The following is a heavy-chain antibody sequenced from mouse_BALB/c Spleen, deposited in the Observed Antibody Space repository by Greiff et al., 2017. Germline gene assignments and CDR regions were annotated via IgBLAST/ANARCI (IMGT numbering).Heavy chain of an antibody. V-gene: IGHV1-7*01. D-gene: IGHD1-2*01. CDR3: ARERGHYYGYGSFDY. J-gene: IGHJ2*01. CDR2: INPSTGYT. CDR1: GYTFTSYW. Sequence: VQLQQSGAELAKPGASVKMSCKASGYTFTSYWMHWVKQRPGQGLEWIGYINPSTGYTEYNQKFKDKATLTAEKSSSTAYMQLSSLTSEDSAVYYCARERGHYYGYGSFDYWGQGTTLTVSS.